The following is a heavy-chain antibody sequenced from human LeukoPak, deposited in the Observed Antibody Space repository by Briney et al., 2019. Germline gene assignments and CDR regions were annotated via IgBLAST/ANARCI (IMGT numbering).Heavy chain of an antibody. Sequence: GGSLRLSCAASGFTFSSYSMNWVRQAPGKGLEWVSSISSSSSYIYYADSVKGRFAISRDNAKNSLYLQMNSLRAEDTAVYYCATLMWELPGYWGQGTLVTVSS. CDR1: GFTFSSYS. V-gene: IGHV3-21*01. CDR2: ISSSSSYI. CDR3: ATLMWELPGY. D-gene: IGHD1-26*01. J-gene: IGHJ4*02.